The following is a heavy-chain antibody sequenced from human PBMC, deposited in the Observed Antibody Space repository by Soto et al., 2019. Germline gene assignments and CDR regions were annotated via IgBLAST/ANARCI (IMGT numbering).Heavy chain of an antibody. J-gene: IGHJ5*02. D-gene: IGHD6-19*01. Sequence: QVQLVQSGAEVKKPGSSVKVSCKASGGTFSSSAISWVRQSPGQGLEWMGGIIPIFGTANYAQKFQCRVTITADEATSTAYMELSSLRSEDTAVYYCARDLAAVAGFNWFDPWGQGTLVTVSS. V-gene: IGHV1-69*01. CDR3: ARDLAAVAGFNWFDP. CDR1: GGTFSSSA. CDR2: IIPIFGTA.